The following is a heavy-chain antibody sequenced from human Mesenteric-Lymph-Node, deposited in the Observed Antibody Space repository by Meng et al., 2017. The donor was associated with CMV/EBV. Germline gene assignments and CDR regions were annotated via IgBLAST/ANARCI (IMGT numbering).Heavy chain of an antibody. CDR2: IYYTGST. V-gene: IGHV4-39*07. D-gene: IGHD3-22*01. CDR3: ARDTGRLYYYDSSGYYFDY. CDR1: GGSISSSRHH. Sequence: SETLSLTCTVSGGSISSSRHHWGWIRQPPGKGLEWIGSIYYTGSTYYTPSPKSRVTISVDTSKNQFSLKLSSVTAADTAVYYCARDTGRLYYYDSSGYYFDYWGQGTLVTVSS. J-gene: IGHJ4*02.